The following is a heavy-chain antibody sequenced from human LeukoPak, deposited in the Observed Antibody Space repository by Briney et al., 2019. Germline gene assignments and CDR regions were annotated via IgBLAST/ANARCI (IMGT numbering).Heavy chain of an antibody. CDR1: GGSITSYY. V-gene: IGHV4-59*01. CDR2: IYYSGST. D-gene: IGHD3-22*01. CDR3: AREYDSIGYYPDAFDI. J-gene: IGHJ3*02. Sequence: SETLSLTCTVSGGSITSYYWSWIRQPPGKGLEWIGYIYYSGSTNYNPSLKGRVTISVDTSKNQFSLNLRSVTAADTAVYYCAREYDSIGYYPDAFDIWGPGTMVTVSS.